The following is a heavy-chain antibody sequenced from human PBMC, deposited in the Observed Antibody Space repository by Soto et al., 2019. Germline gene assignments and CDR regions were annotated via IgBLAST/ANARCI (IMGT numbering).Heavy chain of an antibody. CDR3: ARENYYDSSGPRPSNWFDP. CDR1: GGTFSSYA. CDR2: IIPIFGTA. J-gene: IGHJ5*02. D-gene: IGHD3-22*01. Sequence: SVKVSCKASGGTFSSYAISWVRQAPGQGLEWMGGIIPIFGTANYAQKFQGRVTITADESTSTAYMELSSLRSEDTAVYYCARENYYDSSGPRPSNWFDPWGQGTLVTVS. V-gene: IGHV1-69*13.